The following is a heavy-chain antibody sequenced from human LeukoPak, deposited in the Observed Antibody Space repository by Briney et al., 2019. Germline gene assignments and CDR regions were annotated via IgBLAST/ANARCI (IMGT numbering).Heavy chain of an antibody. CDR1: GGSFSGYY. CDR2: INHSGST. Sequence: PSETLSLTCAVYGGSFSGYYWTWIRQPPGKGLEWIGEINHSGSTNYNPSLKSRVTISVDTSKNQFSLKLSSVTAADTAVYYCARDELWFGELWGFDPWGQGTLVTVSS. V-gene: IGHV4-34*01. D-gene: IGHD3-10*01. CDR3: ARDELWFGELWGFDP. J-gene: IGHJ5*02.